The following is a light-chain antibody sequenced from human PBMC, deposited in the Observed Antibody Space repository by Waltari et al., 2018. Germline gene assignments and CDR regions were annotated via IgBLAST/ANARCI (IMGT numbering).Light chain of an antibody. V-gene: IGKV2-28*01. J-gene: IGKJ4*01. Sequence: DSVMTQSPLSLPVTPGEPASISCRSSQSLLHSNGNIYLDWYLQKPGQSPRLLIYLGSSRASGVPDRFSGSGSGTDFTLKISRVEAEDVGVYYCMQTLQTPLTFGGGTKVEIK. CDR2: LGS. CDR3: MQTLQTPLT. CDR1: QSLLHSNGNIY.